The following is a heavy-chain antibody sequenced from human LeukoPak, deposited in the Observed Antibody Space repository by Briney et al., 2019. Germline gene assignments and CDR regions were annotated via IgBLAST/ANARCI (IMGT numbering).Heavy chain of an antibody. J-gene: IGHJ4*02. CDR2: IYPGDSDT. Sequence: GASLKISCKGSGYIFTSYWIGWVRQLPGKGLEWMGIIYPGDSDTRYSPSFQGQVTISADKSISTAYLQWSSLKASDTAMYYCARTDSIGGNDPFDYWGQGTLVTVSS. CDR3: ARTDSIGGNDPFDY. CDR1: GYIFTSYW. D-gene: IGHD4-23*01. V-gene: IGHV5-51*01.